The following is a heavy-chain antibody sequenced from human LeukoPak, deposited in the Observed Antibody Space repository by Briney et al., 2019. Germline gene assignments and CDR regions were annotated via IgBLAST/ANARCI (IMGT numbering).Heavy chain of an antibody. CDR1: GGSISSSSHY. Sequence: TSETLSLPCTVSGGSISSSSHYWAWIRQSPGKGLAWNGSIYYAGNTYYNPSLQSRVTISVDTSKNQFSLNVNSVTAADTAIYYCARHDGESYYGRWFDPWGQGTLVTVSS. J-gene: IGHJ5*02. CDR3: ARHDGESYYGRWFDP. CDR2: IYYAGNT. V-gene: IGHV4-39*01. D-gene: IGHD3-10*02.